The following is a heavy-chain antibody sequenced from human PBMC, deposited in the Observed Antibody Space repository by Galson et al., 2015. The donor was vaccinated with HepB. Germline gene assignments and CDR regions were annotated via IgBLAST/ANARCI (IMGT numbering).Heavy chain of an antibody. CDR3: ARGEDQLLYIGGASFDY. D-gene: IGHD2-2*02. Sequence: SVKVSCKASGYTFTGYYMHWVRQAPGQGLEWMGWINPNSGGTNYAQKFQGRVTMTRDTSISTAYMELSRLRSDDTAVYYCARGEDQLLYIGGASFDYWGQGTLVTVSS. V-gene: IGHV1-2*02. CDR1: GYTFTGYY. J-gene: IGHJ4*02. CDR2: INPNSGGT.